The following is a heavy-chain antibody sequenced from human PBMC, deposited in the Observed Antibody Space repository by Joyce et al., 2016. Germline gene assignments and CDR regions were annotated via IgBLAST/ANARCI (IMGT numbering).Heavy chain of an antibody. Sequence: EVQLVESGGGLVQPGGSLRLSCAASGIIFSNKEMNWVRQAPGKGLEWVSSNNSDDSRIHYADSVRGRFTISRDNARNSLYLEMNSLRVEDTAIYYCTTPSCANWGQGSLVTVSS. J-gene: IGHJ4*02. CDR3: TTPSCAN. V-gene: IGHV3-48*03. D-gene: IGHD2-2*01. CDR2: NNSDDSRI. CDR1: GIIFSNKE.